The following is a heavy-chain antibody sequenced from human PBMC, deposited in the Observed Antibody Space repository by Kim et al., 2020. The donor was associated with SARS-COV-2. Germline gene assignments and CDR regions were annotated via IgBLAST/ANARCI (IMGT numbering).Heavy chain of an antibody. Sequence: GGSLRFSCAASGFTFSSYSMNWVRQAPGKGLEWVSSISSSSSYIYYADSVKGRFTISRDNAKNSLYLQMNSLRAEDTAVYYCASVAAAGPTVYYYYGMDVWGQGTTVTVSS. CDR3: ASVAAAGPTVYYYYGMDV. CDR1: GFTFSSYS. D-gene: IGHD6-13*01. CDR2: ISSSSSYI. J-gene: IGHJ6*02. V-gene: IGHV3-21*01.